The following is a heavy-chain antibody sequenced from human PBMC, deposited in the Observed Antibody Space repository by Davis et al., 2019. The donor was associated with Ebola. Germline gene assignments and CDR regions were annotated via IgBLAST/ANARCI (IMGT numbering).Heavy chain of an antibody. Sequence: GESLKTPCAASGFTFSSDWMHWVRQGPGKGLVWVSRINSDGSNTRYEDSVEGRFTISRDNAKNTLYLQMKSLRAEDTAVYCCARGGVGKALDYWGQGTLVTVSS. CDR3: ARGGVGKALDY. D-gene: IGHD7-27*01. J-gene: IGHJ4*02. CDR1: GFTFSSDW. CDR2: INSDGSNT. V-gene: IGHV3-74*01.